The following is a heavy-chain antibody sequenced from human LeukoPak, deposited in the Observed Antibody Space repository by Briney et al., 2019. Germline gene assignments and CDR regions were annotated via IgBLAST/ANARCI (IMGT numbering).Heavy chain of an antibody. CDR1: GGSISSYY. J-gene: IGHJ3*02. Sequence: KPSETLSLTCTVSGGSISSYYWSWIRQPPGKGLEWIGYIYYSGSTNYNPSRKSRVTISVDTSKNQFSLKLSSVTAADTAVYYCARHQGDAFDIWGQGTMVTVSS. CDR3: ARHQGDAFDI. CDR2: IYYSGST. V-gene: IGHV4-59*08.